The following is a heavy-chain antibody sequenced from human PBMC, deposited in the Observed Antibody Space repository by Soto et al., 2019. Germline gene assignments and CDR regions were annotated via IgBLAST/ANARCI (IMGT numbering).Heavy chain of an antibody. V-gene: IGHV3-11*01. CDR2: ISGSGKTI. Sequence: QVQLVESGGGLVKPGGSLRLSCAASGFTFSDYYMTWIRQAPGKGREWISFISGSGKTIHFADSLEGRFTISRDNAKNSVYLEMNSLRAEDTAVYYCARDAGYSSSLYFSWFDPWGPGTLVTVSS. CDR3: ARDAGYSSSLYFSWFDP. D-gene: IGHD6-13*01. CDR1: GFTFSDYY. J-gene: IGHJ5*02.